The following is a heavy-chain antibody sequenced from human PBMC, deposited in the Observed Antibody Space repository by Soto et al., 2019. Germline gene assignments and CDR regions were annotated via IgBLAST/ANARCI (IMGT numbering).Heavy chain of an antibody. CDR1: GFTFSSYA. CDR3: ARDLMVVAAPSINWFDP. D-gene: IGHD2-15*01. V-gene: IGHV3-30-3*01. CDR2: ISYDGSNK. Sequence: QVQLMESGGGVVQPGRSLRLSCAASGFTFSSYAMHWVRQAPGKGLEWVAVISYDGSNKYYADSVKGRFTISRDNSKNTLYLQMNSLRAEDTAVYYCARDLMVVAAPSINWFDPWGQGTLVTVSS. J-gene: IGHJ5*02.